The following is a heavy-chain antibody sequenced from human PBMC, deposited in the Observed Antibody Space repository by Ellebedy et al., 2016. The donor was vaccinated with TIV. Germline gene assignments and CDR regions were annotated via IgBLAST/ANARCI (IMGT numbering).Heavy chain of an antibody. D-gene: IGHD3-10*01. CDR1: GFTFSSYE. J-gene: IGHJ4*02. CDR2: ISSSSSYI. V-gene: IGHV3-21*01. CDR3: ARVNNNYYGSGRPFDY. Sequence: PGGSLRLSCAASGFTFSSYEMNWVRQAPGKGLEWVSSISSSSSYIYYADSVKGRFTISRDNAKNSLYLQMNSLRAEDTAVYYCARVNNNYYGSGRPFDYWGQGTLVAVSS.